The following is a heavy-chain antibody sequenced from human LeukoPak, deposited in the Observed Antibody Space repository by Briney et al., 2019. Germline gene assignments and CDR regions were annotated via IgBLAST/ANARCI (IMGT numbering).Heavy chain of an antibody. Sequence: ASVKVSCKASGGTFSSYAISWVRQAPGQGLEWMGGIIPIFGTANYAQKFQGRVTITTDESTSTAYMELSSLRSEDTAVYYCARVGYGDSDCWGQGTLVTVSS. D-gene: IGHD4-17*01. CDR3: ARVGYGDSDC. J-gene: IGHJ4*02. CDR2: IIPIFGTA. V-gene: IGHV1-69*05. CDR1: GGTFSSYA.